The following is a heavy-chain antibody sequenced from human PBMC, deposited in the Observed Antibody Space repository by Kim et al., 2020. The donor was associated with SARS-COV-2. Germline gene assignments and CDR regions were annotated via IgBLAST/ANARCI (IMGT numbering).Heavy chain of an antibody. D-gene: IGHD5-12*01. Sequence: LKSRVTISVDTSKNQFSLKLSSVTAADTAVYYCASGGQYSGYDPNWFDPWGQGTLVTVSS. V-gene: IGHV4-59*09. CDR3: ASGGQYSGYDPNWFDP. J-gene: IGHJ5*02.